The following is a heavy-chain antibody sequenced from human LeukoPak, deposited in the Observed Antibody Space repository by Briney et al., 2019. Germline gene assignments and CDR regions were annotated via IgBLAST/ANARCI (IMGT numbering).Heavy chain of an antibody. CDR1: GGSFSGYY. CDR2: INHSGST. Sequence: SGTLSLTCTVYGGSFSGYYWSWIRQPPGKGLEWIGEINHSGSTNYNPSLKSRVTISVDTSKNQFSLKLSSVTAADTAVYYCAGRHIVVVTAIRHAFDIWGQGTMVTVSS. J-gene: IGHJ3*02. V-gene: IGHV4-34*01. CDR3: AGRHIVVVTAIRHAFDI. D-gene: IGHD2-21*02.